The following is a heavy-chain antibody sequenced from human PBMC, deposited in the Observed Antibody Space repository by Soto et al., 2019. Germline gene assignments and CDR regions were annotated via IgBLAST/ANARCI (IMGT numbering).Heavy chain of an antibody. CDR3: AKDWSYCSGGSCYSNAFDL. Sequence: EVQLVESGGGLVQPGRSLRLSCAASGFTFDDYAMHWVRQAPGKGLEWVSGISWNSGSIGYADSVKGRFTISRDNAKNSLYLQMNSLRAEDTALYYCAKDWSYCSGGSCYSNAFDLWGQGTMVTVSS. CDR2: ISWNSGSI. D-gene: IGHD2-15*01. V-gene: IGHV3-9*01. CDR1: GFTFDDYA. J-gene: IGHJ3*01.